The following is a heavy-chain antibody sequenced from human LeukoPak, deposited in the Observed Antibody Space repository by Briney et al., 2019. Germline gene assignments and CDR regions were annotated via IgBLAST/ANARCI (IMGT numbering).Heavy chain of an antibody. J-gene: IGHJ3*02. CDR3: ARDRSRYDFWSATQAFDI. CDR1: GFTFSNYW. V-gene: IGHV3-74*01. D-gene: IGHD3-3*01. CDR2: ITSDGSGT. Sequence: PGGSLRLSCAASGFTFSNYWMHWVRQPPGRGLVWVSRITSDGSGTSYADSVKGRFTISRDNAKNTLYLQMNSLRAEDTAVYYCARDRSRYDFWSATQAFDIWGQGTMVTVSS.